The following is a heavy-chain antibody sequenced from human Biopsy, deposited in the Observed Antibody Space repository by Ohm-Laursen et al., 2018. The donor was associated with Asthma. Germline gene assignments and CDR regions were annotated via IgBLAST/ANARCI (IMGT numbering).Heavy chain of an antibody. CDR1: GFVFSQCG. CDR2: VSSDGHNK. CDR3: AGQSGQDNGDSSAFDT. D-gene: IGHD3-22*01. Sequence: SLRLSCSASGFVFSQCGMHWVRQGPGKGLEWVALVSSDGHNKYYEDSVKGRFTISRDNSRNRLYLQINRLTVEDSAVYFCAGQSGQDNGDSSAFDTWGQGTKVAVSS. J-gene: IGHJ3*02. V-gene: IGHV3-30*03.